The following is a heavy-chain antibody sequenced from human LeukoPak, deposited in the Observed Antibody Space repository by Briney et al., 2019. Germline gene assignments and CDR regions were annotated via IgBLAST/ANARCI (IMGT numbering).Heavy chain of an antibody. J-gene: IGHJ6*02. V-gene: IGHV1-18*01. CDR1: GYTFTSYG. Sequence: ASVKVSCKASGYTFTSYGISWVRQAPGQGLEWMGWISAYNGNTNYAQKLQGRVTMTTDTSTSTAYMELRSLRSEDTAVYYCARGGCSGGSCYSSYYYYYGMDVWGQGTTVTVSS. D-gene: IGHD2-15*01. CDR2: ISAYNGNT. CDR3: ARGGCSGGSCYSSYYYYYGMDV.